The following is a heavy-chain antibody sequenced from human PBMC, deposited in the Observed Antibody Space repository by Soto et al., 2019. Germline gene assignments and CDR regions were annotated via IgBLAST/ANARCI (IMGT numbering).Heavy chain of an antibody. J-gene: IGHJ4*02. CDR3: ARENAGDPGYYFDY. CDR1: GGTFSSYA. V-gene: IGHV1-69*01. Sequence: QVQLVQSGAEVKKPGSSVKVSCKASGGTFSSYAISWVRQAPGQGLKWMGGIIPIFGTANNAQKFQGGVTITADESTSTAYMELSSLRSEYTAVYYCARENAGDPGYYFDYWGQGTLVTVSS. D-gene: IGHD4-17*01. CDR2: IIPIFGTA.